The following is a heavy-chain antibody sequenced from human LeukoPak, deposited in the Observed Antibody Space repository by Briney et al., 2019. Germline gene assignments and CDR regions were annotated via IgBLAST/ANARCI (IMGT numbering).Heavy chain of an antibody. Sequence: PGGSLRLSCAASGFTFTSYVMNWVCQPPGKGLEWISYTGTRGTTMYYADSVKGRFTISRDNAKNSLYLQMNSLRDEDTAIYYCARGRGSSWGQGTLVTVSS. J-gene: IGHJ5*02. V-gene: IGHV3-48*02. CDR3: ARGRGSS. CDR2: TGTRGTTM. D-gene: IGHD2-21*01. CDR1: GFTFTSYV.